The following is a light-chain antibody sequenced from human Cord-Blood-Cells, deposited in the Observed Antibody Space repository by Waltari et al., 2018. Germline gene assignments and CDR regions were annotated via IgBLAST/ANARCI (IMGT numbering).Light chain of an antibody. J-gene: IGKJ2*01. CDR3: QQYNSYSRET. V-gene: IGKV1-5*01. CDR1: QSISSW. Sequence: DIQMTQYPSTLSESVGDRVTITCRASQSISSWLSWYQQKPGKDPKLLIYDASRLESGVPSRFSCSGSGTEFSLTISSLQPDDFATYYCQQYNSYSRETFGQGTKLEIK. CDR2: DAS.